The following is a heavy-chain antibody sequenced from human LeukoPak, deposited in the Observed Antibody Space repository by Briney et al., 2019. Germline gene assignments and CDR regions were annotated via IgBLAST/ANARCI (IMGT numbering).Heavy chain of an antibody. V-gene: IGHV4-59*08. CDR2: IYYIGTT. D-gene: IGHD3/OR15-3a*01. CDR1: GDSINNYY. J-gene: IGHJ4*02. Sequence: SETLSLTCTVSGDSINNYYWSWIRQPPGKGLEWIGYIYYIGTTKFNPSLESRVTISLDTSKNQFSLRLTSVTAADTAVYYCARQTGSGLFILPGGQVTLVTVSS. CDR3: ARQTGSGLFILP.